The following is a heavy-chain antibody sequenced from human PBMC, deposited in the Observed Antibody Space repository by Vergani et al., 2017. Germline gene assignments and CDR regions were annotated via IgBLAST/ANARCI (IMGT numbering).Heavy chain of an antibody. D-gene: IGHD5-18*01. CDR3: ATDRGYSYGLTANWFDP. V-gene: IGHV1-2*02. CDR2: INPNSGGT. J-gene: IGHJ5*02. CDR1: GYTFTGYY. Sequence: QVQLVQSGAEVKKPGASVKVSCKASGYTFTGYYMHWVRQAPGQGLEWMGWINPNSGGTNYAQKFQGRVTMTEDTSTDTAYMELSSLRSEDTAVYYCATDRGYSYGLTANWFDPWGQGTLVTVSS.